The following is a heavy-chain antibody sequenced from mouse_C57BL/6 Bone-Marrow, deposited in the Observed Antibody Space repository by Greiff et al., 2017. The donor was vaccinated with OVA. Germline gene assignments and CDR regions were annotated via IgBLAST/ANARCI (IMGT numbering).Heavy chain of an antibody. J-gene: IGHJ1*03. CDR3: ARPLYYDSWYFDV. Sequence: DVHLVESGGDLVKPGGSLKLSCAASGFTFSSYGMSWVRQTPDKRLEWVATISSGGSYTYYPDSVKGRFTISRDNAKNTLYLQMSSLKSEDTAMYYCARPLYYDSWYFDVWGTGTTVTVSS. D-gene: IGHD2-4*01. V-gene: IGHV5-6*01. CDR1: GFTFSSYG. CDR2: ISSGGSYT.